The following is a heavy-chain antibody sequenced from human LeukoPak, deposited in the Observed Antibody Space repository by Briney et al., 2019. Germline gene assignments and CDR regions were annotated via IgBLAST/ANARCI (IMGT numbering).Heavy chain of an antibody. CDR3: ARTVTDDAFDI. Sequence: GGSLRLSCAASGFTFSSYSMNWVRQAPGKGLEWVSYISSSSSTIYYADSVKGRFTISRDNAKNSLYLQMNSLRAEDTAVYYCARTVTDDAFDIWGQGTMVTVSS. D-gene: IGHD2-21*02. V-gene: IGHV3-48*01. CDR1: GFTFSSYS. J-gene: IGHJ3*02. CDR2: ISSSSSTI.